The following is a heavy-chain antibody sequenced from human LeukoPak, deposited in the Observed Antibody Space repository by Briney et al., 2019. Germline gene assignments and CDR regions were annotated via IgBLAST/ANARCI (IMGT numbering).Heavy chain of an antibody. D-gene: IGHD4-23*01. J-gene: IGHJ6*03. Sequence: PGCSLRLSCAASGFTFSSYAMHWVRQAPGKELEGVEVISYDGSNKYYADSVKARFTISRDNSKNTLYLQMNRLRAEDTAVYYCAKDPTTVVKGYYYYMDVWGKGTTVTISS. CDR1: GFTFSSYA. CDR2: ISYDGSNK. V-gene: IGHV3-30*04. CDR3: AKDPTTVVKGYYYYMDV.